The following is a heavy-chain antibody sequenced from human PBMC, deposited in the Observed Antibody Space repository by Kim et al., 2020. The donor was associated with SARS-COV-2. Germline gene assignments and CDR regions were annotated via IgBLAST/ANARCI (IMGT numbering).Heavy chain of an antibody. Sequence: SETLSLTCTVSGGSISSSSYYWGWIRQPPGKGLEWIGSIYYSGSTYYNPSLKSRVTISVDTSKNQFSLKLSSVTAADTAVYYCARQDVFGWYGGFDYWGQGTLVTVSS. CDR1: GGSISSSSYY. D-gene: IGHD6-19*01. CDR2: IYYSGST. CDR3: ARQDVFGWYGGFDY. J-gene: IGHJ4*02. V-gene: IGHV4-39*01.